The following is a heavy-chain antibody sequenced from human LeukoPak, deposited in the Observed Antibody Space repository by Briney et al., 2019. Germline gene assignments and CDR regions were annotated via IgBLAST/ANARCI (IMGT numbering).Heavy chain of an antibody. CDR3: AKDITRYCSSTSCYTFDY. D-gene: IGHD2-2*02. CDR2: ISGSGGST. Sequence: GGSLRLSCAASGFTFSSYAMSWVRQAPGKGLGWVSAISGSGGSTYYADSVKGRFTISRDNSKNTLYLQMNSLRAEDTAVYYCAKDITRYCSSTSCYTFDYWGQGTLVTVSS. CDR1: GFTFSSYA. V-gene: IGHV3-23*01. J-gene: IGHJ4*02.